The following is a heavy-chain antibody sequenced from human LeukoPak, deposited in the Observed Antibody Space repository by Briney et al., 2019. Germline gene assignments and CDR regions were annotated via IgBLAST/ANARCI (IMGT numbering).Heavy chain of an antibody. CDR1: GYTFTSYY. J-gene: IGHJ5*02. V-gene: IGHV1-46*01. CDR3: ARVVAATSWFDP. Sequence: ASVKVSCKASGYTFTSYYMHWVRQAPGQGLEWMGIINPSGGSTGYAQKFQGRVTITADESTSTAYMELSSLRSEDTAVYYCARVVAATSWFDPWGQGTLVTVSS. CDR2: INPSGGST. D-gene: IGHD2-15*01.